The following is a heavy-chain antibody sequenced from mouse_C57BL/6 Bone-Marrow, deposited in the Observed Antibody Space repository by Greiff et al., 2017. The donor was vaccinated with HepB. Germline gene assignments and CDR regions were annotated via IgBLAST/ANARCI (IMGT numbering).Heavy chain of an antibody. V-gene: IGHV2-2*01. CDR2: IWSGGST. CDR3: ARPHYRFAY. Sequence: VQLQESGPGLVQPSQSLSITCTVSGFSLTSYGVHWVRQSPGKGLEWLGVIWSGGSTDYNAAFISRLSISKDNSKSQVFFKMNSLQADDTAIYYCARPHYRFAYWGQGTLVTVSA. D-gene: IGHD2-12*01. CDR1: GFSLTSYG. J-gene: IGHJ3*01.